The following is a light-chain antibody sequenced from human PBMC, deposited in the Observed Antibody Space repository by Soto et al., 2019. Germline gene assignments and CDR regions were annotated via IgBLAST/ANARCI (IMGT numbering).Light chain of an antibody. CDR1: SSNIGAGYD. V-gene: IGLV1-40*01. CDR2: ANS. J-gene: IGLJ1*01. Sequence: QSVLTQPPSVSGAPGQRVTISCTGSSSNIGAGYDVHWYQQLPGTAPKLLTYANSNRPSGVPDRFSGSRSGTSASLAITGLQAEDEADYYCQSHDSSLSGYVFGTGTKVTVL. CDR3: QSHDSSLSGYV.